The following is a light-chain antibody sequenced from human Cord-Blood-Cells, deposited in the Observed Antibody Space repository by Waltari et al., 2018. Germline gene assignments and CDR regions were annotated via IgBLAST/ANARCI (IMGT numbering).Light chain of an antibody. CDR1: QSISSY. Sequence: IQMTQSPFSLSASVGDTVTITCRASQSISSYLNWYQQKPGKAPKLLIYAASSLQSGVPSRFSGSGSGTDFTLTISSLQPEDFATYYCQQSYSTLRTFGQGTQVEIK. J-gene: IGKJ1*01. V-gene: IGKV1-39*01. CDR3: QQSYSTLRT. CDR2: AAS.